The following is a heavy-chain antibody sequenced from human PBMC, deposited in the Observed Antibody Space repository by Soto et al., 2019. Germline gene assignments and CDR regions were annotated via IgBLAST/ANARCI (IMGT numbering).Heavy chain of an antibody. CDR1: GDTFTGYY. Sequence: ASVEVSCKASGDTFTGYYMHWVRQAPGQGLEWMGWINPNSGGTNYAQKFQGWVTMTRDTSISTAYMELSRLRSDDTAVYYCARRGSYGDYPYWGQGTLVTVSS. D-gene: IGHD4-17*01. J-gene: IGHJ4*02. CDR2: INPNSGGT. CDR3: ARRGSYGDYPY. V-gene: IGHV1-2*04.